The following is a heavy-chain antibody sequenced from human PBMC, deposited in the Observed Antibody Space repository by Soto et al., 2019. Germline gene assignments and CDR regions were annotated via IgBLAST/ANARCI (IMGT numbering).Heavy chain of an antibody. Sequence: SETLSLTCTVSGGSISSYYWRWIRQPPGKGLEWIGYIYYSGSTNYNPSLKSRVTISVDTSKNQFSLKLSSVTAADTAVYYCARVNYSNYVWDYWGQGTLVTVS. V-gene: IGHV4-59*01. CDR1: GGSISSYY. CDR3: ARVNYSNYVWDY. CDR2: IYYSGST. D-gene: IGHD4-4*01. J-gene: IGHJ4*02.